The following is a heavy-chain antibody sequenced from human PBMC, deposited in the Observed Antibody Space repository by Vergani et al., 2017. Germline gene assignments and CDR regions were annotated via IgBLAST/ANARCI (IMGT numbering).Heavy chain of an antibody. Sequence: QVQLVQSGAEVKKPGASVKVSCKASGYTFTSYAMHWVRQAPGQRLEWMGWINAGNGNTKYSQKFQGRVTITRDTSASTAYMELSSLRSEDTAVYYCAREYYDFWSGYSREYFQHWGQGTLVTVSS. J-gene: IGHJ1*01. CDR3: AREYYDFWSGYSREYFQH. CDR1: GYTFTSYA. CDR2: INAGNGNT. D-gene: IGHD3-3*01. V-gene: IGHV1-3*01.